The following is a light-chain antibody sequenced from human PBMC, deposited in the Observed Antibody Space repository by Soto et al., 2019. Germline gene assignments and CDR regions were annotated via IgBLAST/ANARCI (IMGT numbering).Light chain of an antibody. CDR2: AAS. Sequence: EIVLTQSPGTLSLSPGERATLFCRASQSVSSSHLAWYQQKPGQAPRLLIYAASSRATGIPDRFSGSGSGTDFTLTISRLEPEDFAVYYCQQYGVSPRTFGQGTKVEIK. CDR1: QSVSSSH. CDR3: QQYGVSPRT. V-gene: IGKV3-20*01. J-gene: IGKJ1*01.